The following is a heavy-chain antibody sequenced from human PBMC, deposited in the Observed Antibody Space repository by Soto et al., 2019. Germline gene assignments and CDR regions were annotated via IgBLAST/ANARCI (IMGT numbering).Heavy chain of an antibody. V-gene: IGHV1-69*12. Sequence: QVQLVQSGAEVKKPGSSVKVSCKASGGTFSSYAISWVRQAPGHGLEWMGGIIPIFGTANYAQKFQGRVTITADASTSTAYMELSSLRYEDTAVYYCARDPPSYGGNPDYWGQGTLVTVSS. D-gene: IGHD4-17*01. CDR1: GGTFSSYA. CDR2: IIPIFGTA. CDR3: ARDPPSYGGNPDY. J-gene: IGHJ4*02.